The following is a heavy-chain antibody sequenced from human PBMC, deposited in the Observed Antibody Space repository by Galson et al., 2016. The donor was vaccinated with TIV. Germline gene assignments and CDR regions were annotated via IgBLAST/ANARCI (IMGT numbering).Heavy chain of an antibody. V-gene: IGHV3-23*01. J-gene: IGHJ6*02. CDR1: GFTFSSYG. CDR2: ISGSGATT. D-gene: IGHD3-22*01. Sequence: SLRLSCAASGFTFSSYGMHWVRQAPGKGLEWVSAISGSGATTHYADSVKGRFIISRDNSKNTLYVQMDSLRAEDTALYYCAKVPSSGFSYYYGWDVWGQGTTVTVS. CDR3: AKVPSSGFSYYYGWDV.